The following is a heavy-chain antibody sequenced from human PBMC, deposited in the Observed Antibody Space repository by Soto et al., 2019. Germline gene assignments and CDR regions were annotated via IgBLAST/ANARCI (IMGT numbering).Heavy chain of an antibody. J-gene: IGHJ3*02. V-gene: IGHV3-23*01. D-gene: IGHD3-16*01. CDR3: AKGGYYSRFDI. CDR2: ISDSGGRT. Sequence: GGSLRLSCVSSVFPFSSYTMSWVRQTPGKGLEWVSGISDSGGRTYYADSVKGRFTISRDNSNNTLSLQMNILRVEDTAVYFCAKGGYYSRFDIWGQGTMVTVSS. CDR1: VFPFSSYT.